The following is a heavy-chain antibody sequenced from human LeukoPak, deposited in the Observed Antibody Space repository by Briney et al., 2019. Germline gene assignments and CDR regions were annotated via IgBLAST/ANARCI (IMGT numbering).Heavy chain of an antibody. Sequence: SETLSLTCAVSGGSISSGGDYWSWIRQHPGKGLEWIGYIYYSGSTYYNPSLKSRVTISVDTSKNQFSLKLSSVTAADTAVYYCARLSSTPTNWFDPWGQGTLVTVSS. J-gene: IGHJ5*02. CDR2: IYYSGST. V-gene: IGHV4-31*11. D-gene: IGHD2-2*01. CDR1: GGSISSGGDY. CDR3: ARLSSTPTNWFDP.